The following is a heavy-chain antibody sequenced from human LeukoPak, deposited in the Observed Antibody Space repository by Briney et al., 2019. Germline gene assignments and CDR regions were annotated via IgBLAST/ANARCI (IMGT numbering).Heavy chain of an antibody. CDR1: GYSISSGYY. Sequence: SETLSLTCTVSGYSISSGYYWGWIRQPPGKGLECIGNIYHSGSTYYNPSLKSRVTISVDTSKNQFSLKLSSVTAADTAVYYCARVGSSTFDYWGQGTLVTVSS. CDR2: IYHSGST. J-gene: IGHJ4*02. CDR3: ARVGSSTFDY. D-gene: IGHD6-13*01. V-gene: IGHV4-38-2*02.